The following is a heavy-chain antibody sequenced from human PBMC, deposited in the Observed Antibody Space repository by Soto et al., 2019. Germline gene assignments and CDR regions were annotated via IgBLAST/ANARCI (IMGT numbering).Heavy chain of an antibody. CDR3: ARSLGPRRHFFDH. V-gene: IGHV3-23*01. J-gene: IGHJ4*02. D-gene: IGHD3-16*01. Sequence: EVQLLDSGGDLVQPGGSLRLSCAASGFTFNNDDMSWVRQAPGKGLEWVSTLSDTTYYADSVRGRFTISRDTSGSTLYLQMNTLGVDDTAVYYCARSLGPRRHFFDHLGQGTLVTVAS. CDR2: LSDTT. CDR1: GFTFNNDD.